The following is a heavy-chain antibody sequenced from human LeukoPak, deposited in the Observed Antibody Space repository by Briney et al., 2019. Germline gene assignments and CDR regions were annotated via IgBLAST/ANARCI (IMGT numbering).Heavy chain of an antibody. V-gene: IGHV3-74*01. Sequence: PGGSLRLSCAASRFTFSTYGMHWVRQAPGKGLVWVSRINSDGSSTSYADSVKGRFTISRDNAKNTLYLQMNSLRAEDTAVYYCARETGYSSSWYVRGAFDIWGQGTMVTVSS. J-gene: IGHJ3*02. CDR1: RFTFSTYG. D-gene: IGHD6-13*01. CDR2: INSDGSST. CDR3: ARETGYSSSWYVRGAFDI.